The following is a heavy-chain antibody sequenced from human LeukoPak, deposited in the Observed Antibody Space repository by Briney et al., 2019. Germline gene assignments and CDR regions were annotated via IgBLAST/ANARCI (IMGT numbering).Heavy chain of an antibody. D-gene: IGHD1-14*01. CDR3: AGGSGDAFDI. Sequence: GRSLRLSCAVSGFTFSSYGMYWVRQAPGKGLEWVAVISYDGSNEYYGDSVKGRFTISRDNSKNTLYLQMNSLRAEDTAVYYCAGGSGDAFDIWGQGTMVTVSS. CDR2: ISYDGSNE. J-gene: IGHJ3*02. CDR1: GFTFSSYG. V-gene: IGHV3-30*03.